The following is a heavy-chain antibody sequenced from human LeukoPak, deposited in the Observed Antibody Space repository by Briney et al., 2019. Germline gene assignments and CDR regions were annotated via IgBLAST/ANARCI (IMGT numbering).Heavy chain of an antibody. Sequence: GGCPRLSCAPSGFTFSTYAMSWVRQAPGKGLEWVSTSRGSAGITYYADSVKGRFTISRDQSKNTLYLQMNSLRVEDTAVYYCAKGYADYGTDAFDIWGQGTMVTVSS. CDR3: AKGYADYGTDAFDI. V-gene: IGHV3-23*01. J-gene: IGHJ3*02. CDR2: SRGSAGIT. CDR1: GFTFSTYA. D-gene: IGHD4-17*01.